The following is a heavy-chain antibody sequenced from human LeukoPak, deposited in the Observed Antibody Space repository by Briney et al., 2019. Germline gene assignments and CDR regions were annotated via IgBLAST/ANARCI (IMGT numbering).Heavy chain of an antibody. CDR2: IKQDGSEK. J-gene: IGHJ4*02. CDR1: GFTFSSCW. V-gene: IGHV3-7*01. CDR3: ARGRTRWDY. D-gene: IGHD1-14*01. Sequence: GGSLRLSCAASGFTFSSCWMSWVRQAPGKGLEWVANIKQDGSEKYYVDSVKGRFTISRDNAKNSLYLQMNSLRAEDTAVYYCARGRTRWDYWGQGTLVTVSS.